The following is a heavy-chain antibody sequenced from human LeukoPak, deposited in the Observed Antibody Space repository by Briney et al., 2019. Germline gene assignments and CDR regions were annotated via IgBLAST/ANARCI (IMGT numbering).Heavy chain of an antibody. Sequence: SETLSLTCTVSGGSISSSSYYWGWVRQPPGKGLEWIGSIYYSGSTYYNPSLKSRVTISVDTSTNQFSLKLSSVTAADTAVYYCARDDYYDSSGYLRDAFDIWGQGTMVTVSS. J-gene: IGHJ3*02. CDR2: IYYSGST. V-gene: IGHV4-39*07. CDR3: ARDDYYDSSGYLRDAFDI. D-gene: IGHD3-22*01. CDR1: GGSISSSSYY.